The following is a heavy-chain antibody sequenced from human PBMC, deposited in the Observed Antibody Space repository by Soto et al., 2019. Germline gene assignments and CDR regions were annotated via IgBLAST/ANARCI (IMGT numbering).Heavy chain of an antibody. D-gene: IGHD3-3*01. Sequence: SETLSLTCAVYGVSFSGYYWSWIRQPPGKGLEWIGEINHSGSTNYNPSLKSRVTISVDTSKNQFSLKLSSVTAADTAVYYCATRYDFWSGTYMDVWGKGTTVTVSS. CDR2: INHSGST. V-gene: IGHV4-34*01. CDR1: GVSFSGYY. J-gene: IGHJ6*03. CDR3: ATRYDFWSGTYMDV.